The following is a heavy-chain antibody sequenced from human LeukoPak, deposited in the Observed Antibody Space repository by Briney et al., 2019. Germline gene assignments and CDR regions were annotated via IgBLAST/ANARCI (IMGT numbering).Heavy chain of an antibody. D-gene: IGHD6-13*01. Sequence: SETLSLTCTVSGGSISSYYWSWIRQPPGKGPEWIGYIYYSGSTNYNPSLKSRVTISVDTSKNQFSLKLSSVTAADTAVYYCARHAPHVLYSSSWYGWIDYWGQGTLVTVSS. CDR1: GGSISSYY. V-gene: IGHV4-59*08. CDR3: ARHAPHVLYSSSWYGWIDY. J-gene: IGHJ4*02. CDR2: IYYSGST.